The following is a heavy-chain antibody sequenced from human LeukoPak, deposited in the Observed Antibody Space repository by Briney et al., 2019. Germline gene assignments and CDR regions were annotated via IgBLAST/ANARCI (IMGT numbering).Heavy chain of an antibody. CDR3: ARDLDGAAAGEVDY. CDR2: ISYDGSNK. J-gene: IGHJ4*02. D-gene: IGHD6-13*01. CDR1: GFTFSSYA. V-gene: IGHV3-30-3*01. Sequence: GGSLRLSCAASGFTFSSYAMHWVRQAPGKGLEWVAVISYDGSNKYYADSVKGRFTISRDNSKNTLYLQMNSLRAEDTAVYYCARDLDGAAAGEVDYWGQGTLVTVSS.